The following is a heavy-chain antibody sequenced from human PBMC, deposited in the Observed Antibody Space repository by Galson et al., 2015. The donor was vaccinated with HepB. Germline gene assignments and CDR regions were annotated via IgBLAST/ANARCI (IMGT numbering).Heavy chain of an antibody. J-gene: IGHJ4*02. Sequence: QSGAEVKKPGESLRISCKGSGYSFTSYWISWVRQMPGKGLEWMGRIDPSDSYTNYSPSFQGHVTISADKSISTAYLQWSSLKASDTAMYYCARPQHYYDSSGYGPPLNWGQGTLVTVSS. CDR1: GYSFTSYW. V-gene: IGHV5-10-1*01. CDR3: ARPQHYYDSSGYGPPLN. D-gene: IGHD3-22*01. CDR2: IDPSDSYT.